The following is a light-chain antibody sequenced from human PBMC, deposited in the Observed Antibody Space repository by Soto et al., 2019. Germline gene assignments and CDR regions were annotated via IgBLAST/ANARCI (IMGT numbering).Light chain of an antibody. CDR1: SSDVGGYNY. J-gene: IGLJ1*01. CDR2: EVS. V-gene: IGLV2-8*01. CDR3: SSYAGSLYV. Sequence: QSALTQPPSASGSPGQSVTISCTGTSSDVGGYNYVSWYQQHPGKAPKLMIYEVSKWPSGVPVRFSGSKPGNKASMTVSGLQAEDEADYCCSSYAGSLYVFGTGTKLTVL.